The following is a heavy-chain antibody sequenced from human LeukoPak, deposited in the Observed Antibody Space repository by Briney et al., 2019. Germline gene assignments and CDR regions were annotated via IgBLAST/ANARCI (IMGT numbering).Heavy chain of an antibody. D-gene: IGHD5-18*01. J-gene: IGHJ4*02. CDR1: GSTFSSYA. CDR3: ARDLAYSRLDY. V-gene: IGHV3-23*01. Sequence: PGGSLRLSCAASGSTFSSYAMSWVRQAPGKGLEWISAISGSGDSTYYADSVKGRFTISRDNAENSLYLQMNSLRVEDTAFYYCARDLAYSRLDYWGQGMLVTVSS. CDR2: ISGSGDST.